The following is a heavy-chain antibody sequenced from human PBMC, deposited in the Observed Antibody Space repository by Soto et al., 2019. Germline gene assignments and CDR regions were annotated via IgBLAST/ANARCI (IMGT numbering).Heavy chain of an antibody. Sequence: QVHLLLQSGAEVKKPGSSVKVSCKASGGTPSNSAISWVRQAPGQGLEWMGGIIPVFGLVKYAQNFQGRVTITADESTKTAYMELRSLRPEDTAVYYCAGGRIVVVGSRAYYGMDVWGQGTTVAVSS. CDR3: AGGRIVVVGSRAYYGMDV. CDR2: IIPVFGLV. V-gene: IGHV1-69*01. D-gene: IGHD3-22*01. J-gene: IGHJ6*02. CDR1: GGTPSNSA.